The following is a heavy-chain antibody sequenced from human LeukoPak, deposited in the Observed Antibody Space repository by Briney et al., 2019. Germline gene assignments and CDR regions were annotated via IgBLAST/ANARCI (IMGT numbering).Heavy chain of an antibody. CDR2: SRNKANRYTT. J-gene: IGHJ3*02. CDR1: GFTFSDHY. Sequence: GESLRLSCAASGFTFSDHYMDWVRQTPGKGLEWVGRSRNKANRYTTEYAASVKGRFTISRDESKNSLYLQMNSLKTEDTAVYYCARGYHSFDIWGQGTMVTVSS. CDR3: ARGYHSFDI. V-gene: IGHV3-72*01. D-gene: IGHD2-15*01.